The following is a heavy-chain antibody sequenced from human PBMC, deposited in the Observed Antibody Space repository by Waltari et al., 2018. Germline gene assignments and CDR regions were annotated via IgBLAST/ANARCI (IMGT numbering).Heavy chain of an antibody. CDR1: GGSIRTSRYY. D-gene: IGHD3-16*02. J-gene: IGHJ5*02. V-gene: IGHV4-39*07. CDR2: VYYSGAA. Sequence: QLQLQESGPGLVTPSETLSLTCTVSGGSIRTSRYYWGWIRQPPGKGLEWIGSVYYSGAAYYSPSLKSRVTILVDTSKNQFSLTLSSVTVADTAVYYCGRYSTYPDVCLDPWGQGTLVTVSP. CDR3: GRYSTYPDVCLDP.